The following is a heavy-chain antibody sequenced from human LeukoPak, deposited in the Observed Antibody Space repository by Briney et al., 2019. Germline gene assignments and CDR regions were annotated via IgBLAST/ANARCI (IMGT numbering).Heavy chain of an antibody. V-gene: IGHV3-48*01. CDR1: GFTFSTYS. CDR2: ISSSSSAV. J-gene: IGHJ4*02. CDR3: ASGEPSPTAADPEGGFDY. D-gene: IGHD1-14*01. Sequence: GGSLRLSCAASGFTFSTYSMNWVRQAPGKGLEWVSYISSSSSAVYYADSVKGRFTISRDNAKNSLYLQMNSLRAEDTAVYYCASGEPSPTAADPEGGFDYWGQGTLVTVSS.